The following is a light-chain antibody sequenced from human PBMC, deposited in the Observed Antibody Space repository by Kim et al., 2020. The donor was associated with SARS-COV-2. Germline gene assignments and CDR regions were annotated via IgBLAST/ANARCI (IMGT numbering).Light chain of an antibody. Sequence: EIVLTQSPATLSLSPGERATLSCRASQSVSSYLAWYQQKPGQAPRLLIYDASNRATGIPARFSGSGSGTDFTLTISSLEPEDFAVYYCQQSSNRPPEFTCGPGTKVDIK. CDR2: DAS. V-gene: IGKV3-11*01. CDR3: QQSSNRPPEFT. CDR1: QSVSSY. J-gene: IGKJ3*01.